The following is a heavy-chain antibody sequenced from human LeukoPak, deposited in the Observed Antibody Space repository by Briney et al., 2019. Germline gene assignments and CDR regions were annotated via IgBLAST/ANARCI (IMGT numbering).Heavy chain of an antibody. CDR1: GGSITTYY. CDR2: VYSSGSS. Sequence: SETLSLTCSVSGGSITTYYWTWIRQPAGKGLEWIGRVYSSGSSNYNPSLRSRVTMSVDTSKKQFSLILNSVTAADTAVYYCARVDTSMDWFDLWGQGILVTVSS. V-gene: IGHV4-4*07. D-gene: IGHD5-18*01. CDR3: ARVDTSMDWFDL. J-gene: IGHJ5*02.